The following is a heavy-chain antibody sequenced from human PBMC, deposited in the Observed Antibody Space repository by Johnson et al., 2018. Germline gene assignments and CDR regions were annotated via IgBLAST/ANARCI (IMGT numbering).Heavy chain of an antibody. Sequence: QVRLRVWGPGLAKPLQTLSLTCAISGDSVSSNSAAWNWIRQSPSRGLEWLGRTYYRSKWYTDYAVTVKSRITVNPDTSKNQFSLQLQSVIPEDTAVYYCARDGPVGLDALDIWGQGTMVTVSS. J-gene: IGHJ3*02. D-gene: IGHD1-26*01. CDR1: GDSVSSNSAA. CDR3: ARDGPVGLDALDI. V-gene: IGHV6-1*01. CDR2: TYYRSKWYT.